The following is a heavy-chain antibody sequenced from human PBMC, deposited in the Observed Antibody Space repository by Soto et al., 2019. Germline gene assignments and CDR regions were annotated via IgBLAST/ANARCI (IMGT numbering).Heavy chain of an antibody. Sequence: QVQLVQSGAEVKKPGSSVKVSCKASGGTFSSYAISWVRQAPGQGLEWMGGIIPIFGIANYAQKFQGRVTITVDESTSTAYMELSSLRSEGTAVYYCARMAGRGYDFGGYSSGWNDYNGTDVWGQGTTVTDS. CDR1: GGTFSSYA. CDR2: IIPIFGIA. D-gene: IGHD6-19*01. J-gene: IGHJ6*02. V-gene: IGHV1-69*12. CDR3: ARMAGRGYDFGGYSSGWNDYNGTDV.